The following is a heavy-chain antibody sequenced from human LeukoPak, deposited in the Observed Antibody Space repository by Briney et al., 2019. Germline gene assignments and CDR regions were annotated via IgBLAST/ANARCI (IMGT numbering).Heavy chain of an antibody. Sequence: SETLSLTCTVSGGSISSSSYYWGWIRQPPGKGLEWIGSICYSGNTYYNPSLETRLTISIDTSKNKFSLKVTSVTPADTAVYYCAKEITIFGVVTDYWGQGTLVTVSS. J-gene: IGHJ4*02. D-gene: IGHD3-3*01. CDR2: ICYSGNT. CDR3: AKEITIFGVVTDY. CDR1: GGSISSSSYY. V-gene: IGHV4-39*02.